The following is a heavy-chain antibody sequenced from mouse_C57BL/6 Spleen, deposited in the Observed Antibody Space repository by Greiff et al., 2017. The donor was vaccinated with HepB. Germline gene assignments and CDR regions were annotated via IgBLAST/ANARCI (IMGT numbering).Heavy chain of an antibody. CDR2: IDPSDSYT. D-gene: IGHD2-2*01. CDR1: GYTFTSYW. J-gene: IGHJ4*01. CDR3: ARRRDYGYDDAMDY. Sequence: QVQLQQPGAELVMPGASVKLSCKASGYTFTSYWMHWVKQRPGQGLEWIGEIDPSDSYTNYNQKFKGKSTLTVDKSSSTAYMQLSSLTSEDSAVYYCARRRDYGYDDAMDYWGQGTSVTVSS. V-gene: IGHV1-69*01.